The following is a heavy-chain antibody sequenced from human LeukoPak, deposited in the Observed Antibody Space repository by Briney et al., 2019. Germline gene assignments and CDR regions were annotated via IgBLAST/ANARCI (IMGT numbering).Heavy chain of an antibody. CDR2: INHSGST. CDR1: GGSFSGYY. V-gene: IGHV4-34*01. J-gene: IGHJ4*02. Sequence: SETLSLTCAVYGGSFSGYYWSWTRQPPGKGLEWIGEINHSGSTNYNPSLKSRVTISVDTSKNQFSLKLSSVTAADTAVYYCARDRACSGGSCYSDYWGQGTLVTVSS. CDR3: ARDRACSGGSCYSDY. D-gene: IGHD2-15*01.